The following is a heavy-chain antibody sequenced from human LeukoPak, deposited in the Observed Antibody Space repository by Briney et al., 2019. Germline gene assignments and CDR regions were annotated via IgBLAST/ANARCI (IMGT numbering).Heavy chain of an antibody. CDR2: IYYSGST. Sequence: SETLPLTCTVSGGSISSYYWSWIRQPPGKGLEWIGYIYYSGSTNYNPSLKSRVTISVDTSKNQFSLKLSSVTAADTAVYYCARVEMATIWNYYYYYMDVWGKGTTVTVSS. J-gene: IGHJ6*03. CDR1: GGSISSYY. V-gene: IGHV4-59*01. D-gene: IGHD5-24*01. CDR3: ARVEMATIWNYYYYYMDV.